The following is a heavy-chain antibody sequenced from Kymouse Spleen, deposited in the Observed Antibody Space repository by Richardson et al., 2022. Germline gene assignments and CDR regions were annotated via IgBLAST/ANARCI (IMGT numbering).Heavy chain of an antibody. CDR3: AKDGDDIRMDV. Sequence: EVQLVESGGGLVQPGRSLRLSCAASGFTFDDYAMHWVRQAPGKGLEWVSGISWNSGSIGYADSVKGRFTISRDNAKNSLYLQMNSLRAEDTALYYCAKDGDDIRMDVWGQGTTVTVSS. CDR1: GFTFDDYA. V-gene: IGHV3-9*01. D-gene: IGHD3-9*01. CDR2: ISWNSGSI. J-gene: IGHJ6*02.